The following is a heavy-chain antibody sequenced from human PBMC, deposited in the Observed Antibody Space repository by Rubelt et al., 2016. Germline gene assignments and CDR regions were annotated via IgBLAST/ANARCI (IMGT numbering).Heavy chain of an antibody. D-gene: IGHD6-19*01. CDR3: ARDGAPYNSGWYGSWFDP. CDR2: IWYDGSNK. CDR1: GFTFSSYG. J-gene: IGHJ5*02. V-gene: IGHV3-33*01. Sequence: ASGFTFSSYGMHWVRQAPGKGLEWVAVIWYDGSNKYYADSVKGRFTISRDNSKNTLYLQMNSLRAEDTAVYSCARDGAPYNSGWYGSWFDPWGQGTLVTVSS.